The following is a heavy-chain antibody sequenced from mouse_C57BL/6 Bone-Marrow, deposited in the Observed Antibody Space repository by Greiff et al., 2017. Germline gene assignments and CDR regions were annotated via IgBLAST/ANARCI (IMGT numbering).Heavy chain of an antibody. CDR1: GYTFTDYE. CDR2: IDPETGGT. CDR3: TMITRYFDV. D-gene: IGHD2-4*01. J-gene: IGHJ1*03. V-gene: IGHV1-15*01. Sequence: QVQLQQSGAELVRPGASVTLSCKASGYTFTDYEMHWVKQTPVHGLEWIGAIDPETGGTAYNQKFKGKAILTADKSSRTAYMELRSLTAEDSAVYYFTMITRYFDVWGTGTTVTVSS.